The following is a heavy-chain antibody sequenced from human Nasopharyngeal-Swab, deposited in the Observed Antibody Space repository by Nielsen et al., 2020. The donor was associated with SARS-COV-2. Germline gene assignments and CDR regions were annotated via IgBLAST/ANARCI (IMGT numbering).Heavy chain of an antibody. V-gene: IGHV3-33*01. CDR3: ARGSYGQSGYYYYYIDV. D-gene: IGHD2-8*01. CDR1: GFTFSSYG. CDR2: IWYAGSNK. J-gene: IGHJ6*03. Sequence: GGSLRLSCAASGFTFSSYGMHWVRHAPGKGLEWVAVIWYAGSNKYYADSVKGRFTISRDNSKNTLYLQMNSLRAEDTAVYYCARGSYGQSGYYYYYIDVWGKGTTVTVSS.